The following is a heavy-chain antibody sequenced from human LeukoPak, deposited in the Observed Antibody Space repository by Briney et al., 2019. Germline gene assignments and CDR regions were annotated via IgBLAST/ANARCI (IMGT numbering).Heavy chain of an antibody. D-gene: IGHD5-18*01. CDR2: IYYSGST. Sequence: SETLSLTCTVSGGSISSSSYYWGWIRQPPGKGLEWIGYIYYSGSTNYNPSLKSRVTISVDTSKNQLSLKLRSVTAADTAVYFCVRGVTRGYIYADWGQGTLVTVSS. CDR1: GGSISSSSYY. CDR3: VRGVTRGYIYAD. V-gene: IGHV4-61*05. J-gene: IGHJ4*02.